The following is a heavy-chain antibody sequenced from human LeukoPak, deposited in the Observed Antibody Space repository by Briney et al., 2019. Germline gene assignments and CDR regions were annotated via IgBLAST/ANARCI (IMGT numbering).Heavy chain of an antibody. CDR1: GGSISLSYYY. Sequence: SETLSLTCSVSGGSISLSYYYWGWIRQPPGKALEWIGSVYYSGTTSYNPSLKSRVTISVDMSKNHFSLRLSSVTAADTAMYYCARHSSGWYSWFDPWGQGTLVTVSS. J-gene: IGHJ5*02. V-gene: IGHV4-39*07. CDR3: ARHSSGWYSWFDP. CDR2: VYYSGTT. D-gene: IGHD6-19*01.